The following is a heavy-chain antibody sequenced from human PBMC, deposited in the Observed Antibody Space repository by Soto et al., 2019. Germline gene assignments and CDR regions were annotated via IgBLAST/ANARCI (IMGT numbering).Heavy chain of an antibody. V-gene: IGHV4-31*03. CDR1: GGSISSGGYY. Sequence: QVQLQESGPGLVKPSQTLSLTCTVSGGSISSGGYYWSWIRQHPGKGLEWIGYIYYSGSTYYNPSLKSRVTISVDTSKNQFSLKLSSVTAADTAVYYCARDHFVPLGELRDGWFDPWGQGTLVTVSS. J-gene: IGHJ5*02. CDR2: IYYSGST. D-gene: IGHD3-10*01. CDR3: ARDHFVPLGELRDGWFDP.